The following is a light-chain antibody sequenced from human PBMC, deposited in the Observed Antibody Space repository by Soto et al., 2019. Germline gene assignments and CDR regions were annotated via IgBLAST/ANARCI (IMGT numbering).Light chain of an antibody. CDR1: SGHSSYA. Sequence: QLVLTQSPSASASLGASVKLTCTLSSGHSSYAIAWHQQQPEKGPRYLMKLNSDGSHNKGDEIPDRFSGSSSGAERYLTTSSLQSEDESDYYCQSWVTGIYVFGTGTKLTVL. J-gene: IGLJ1*01. CDR2: LNSDGSH. CDR3: QSWVTGIYV. V-gene: IGLV4-69*01.